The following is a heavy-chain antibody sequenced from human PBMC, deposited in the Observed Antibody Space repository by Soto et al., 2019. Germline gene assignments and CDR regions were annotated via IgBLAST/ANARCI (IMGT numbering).Heavy chain of an antibody. CDR2: ISSSGSTI. Sequence: EVQLVESGGGLVQPGGSLRLTCAASGFTFSSYEMNWVRQAPGKGLEWVSYISSSGSTIYYADSVKGRFTISRDNAKNSLYLQMNSLRAEDTAVYYCARDLLGSTSDWGQGTLVTVSS. CDR1: GFTFSSYE. D-gene: IGHD2-2*01. V-gene: IGHV3-48*03. CDR3: ARDLLGSTSD. J-gene: IGHJ4*02.